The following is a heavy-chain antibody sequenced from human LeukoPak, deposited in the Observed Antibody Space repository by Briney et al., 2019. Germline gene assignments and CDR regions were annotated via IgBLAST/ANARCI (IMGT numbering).Heavy chain of an antibody. Sequence: ASVKVSCKASGYTFTSHYMHWVRQAPGQGLEWMGIINPSGGSTSYAQKFQGRVTMTRDTSTSTVYMELSSLRSEDTAVYYCARDLKDGDYGFDPWGQGTLVTVSS. J-gene: IGHJ5*02. V-gene: IGHV1-46*01. D-gene: IGHD4-17*01. CDR3: ARDLKDGDYGFDP. CDR1: GYTFTSHY. CDR2: INPSGGST.